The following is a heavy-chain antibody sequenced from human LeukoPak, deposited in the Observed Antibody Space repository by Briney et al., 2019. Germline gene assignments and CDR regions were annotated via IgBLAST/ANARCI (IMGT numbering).Heavy chain of an antibody. J-gene: IGHJ2*01. D-gene: IGHD5-12*01. CDR2: ISYDGSDI. CDR1: GFTFSPYG. Sequence: GGSLRLSCAASGFTFSPYGMHWVRQAPGKGLEWVAVISYDGSDIYYADSVKGRFTISRDNSKNTLYLQMTSLRPDDTAVYYCAKADNDYSDPYYYFDLWGRGTLLTVSS. V-gene: IGHV3-30*18. CDR3: AKADNDYSDPYYYFDL.